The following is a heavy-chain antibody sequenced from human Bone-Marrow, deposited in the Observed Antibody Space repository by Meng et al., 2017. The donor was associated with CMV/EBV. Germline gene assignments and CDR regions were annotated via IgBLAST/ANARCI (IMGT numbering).Heavy chain of an antibody. CDR3: ARGRCSSTSCYTPD. V-gene: IGHV4-59*12. D-gene: IGHD2-2*02. CDR1: GGSISSYY. J-gene: IGHJ4*02. CDR2: IYYSGST. Sequence: SETLSLTCTVSGGSISSYYWSWIRQPPGKGLEWIGYIYYSGSTNYNPSLKSRVTISVDTSKNQFPLKLSSVTAADTAVYYCARGRCSSTSCYTPDWGQGTLVTVSS.